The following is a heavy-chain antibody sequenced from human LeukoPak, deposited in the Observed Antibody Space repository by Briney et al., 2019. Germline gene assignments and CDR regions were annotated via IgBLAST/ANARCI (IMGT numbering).Heavy chain of an antibody. CDR3: ARENYYYDSSGYYY. D-gene: IGHD3-22*01. Sequence: SETLSLTCTVSGGSISSSSYYWGWIRQPPGKGLEWIGSIYYSGSTYYNPSLKSRVTISVDTSKNQFSLKLSSVTAADTAVYYCARENYYYDSSGYYYWGQGTLVTVSS. V-gene: IGHV4-39*07. CDR1: GGSISSSSYY. CDR2: IYYSGST. J-gene: IGHJ4*02.